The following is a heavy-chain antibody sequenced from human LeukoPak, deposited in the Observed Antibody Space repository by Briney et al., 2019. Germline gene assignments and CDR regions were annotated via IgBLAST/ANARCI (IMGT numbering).Heavy chain of an antibody. J-gene: IGHJ3*02. Sequence: GASLRLSCAASGFTFSSYAMSWVRQAPGKGLEWVSAISGSGGSTYYADSVKGRFTISRDNSKNTLYLQMNSLRAEDTAVYSCAKDEEDLRQRWGVSQSGAFDIWGQGTMVTVSS. CDR3: AKDEEDLRQRWGVSQSGAFDI. CDR1: GFTFSSYA. D-gene: IGHD3-16*01. V-gene: IGHV3-23*01. CDR2: ISGSGGST.